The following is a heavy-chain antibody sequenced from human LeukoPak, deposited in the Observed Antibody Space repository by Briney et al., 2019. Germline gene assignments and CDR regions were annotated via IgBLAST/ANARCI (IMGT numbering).Heavy chain of an antibody. J-gene: IGHJ4*02. Sequence: GGSLRLSCAASGFTFSSYAMSWVRQAPGKGLEWVSAISGSGGSTYYADSVKGRFTISRDNSKNTLYLQMNSLRAEDTAVYYCARGVYSYGELDYWGQGTLVTVSS. CDR2: ISGSGGST. V-gene: IGHV3-23*01. CDR3: ARGVYSYGELDY. D-gene: IGHD5-18*01. CDR1: GFTFSSYA.